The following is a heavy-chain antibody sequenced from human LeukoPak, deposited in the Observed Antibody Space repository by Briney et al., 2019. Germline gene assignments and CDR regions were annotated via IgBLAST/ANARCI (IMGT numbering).Heavy chain of an antibody. D-gene: IGHD6-19*01. J-gene: IGHJ4*02. CDR2: ISSSSSYI. V-gene: IGHV3-21*01. CDR3: ARNLAVADTGWGY. Sequence: GGSLRLSCAASGFTFSSYSMNWVRQAPGKGLEWVSSISSSSSYIYYADSVKGRFTISRDNAKNSLYLQMNSLRAEDTAVYYCARNLAVADTGWGYWGQGTLVTVSS. CDR1: GFTFSSYS.